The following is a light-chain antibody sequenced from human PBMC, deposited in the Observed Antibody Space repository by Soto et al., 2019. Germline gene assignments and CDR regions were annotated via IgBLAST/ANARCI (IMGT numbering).Light chain of an antibody. V-gene: IGKV3-11*01. Sequence: EIVLTQSPATLSLSPGERATLSYRASQSVSIYLAWYQQKPGQAPRLLVYDASSRATGIPARFSGSVSGTDFTLTISSLEPEDFAVYYCQQRSNWPPSFGQGTRLEIK. CDR2: DAS. CDR3: QQRSNWPPS. J-gene: IGKJ5*01. CDR1: QSVSIY.